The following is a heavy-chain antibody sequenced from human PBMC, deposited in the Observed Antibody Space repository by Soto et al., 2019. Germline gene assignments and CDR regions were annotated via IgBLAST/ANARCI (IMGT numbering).Heavy chain of an antibody. J-gene: IGHJ4*02. Sequence: QVQLVQSGAEVKQPGSSVKVSCKTSGGTFSSYTFSWVRQAPGQGLEWMGGIVPRLGATNYAQKFQGRVTIMADDSASTPYMELSSLRSQDTAVYYCARGTASRGKLVIVAPVDYRGQGTLVTVA. CDR2: IVPRLGAT. D-gene: IGHD2-21*01. V-gene: IGHV1-69*01. CDR3: ARGTASRGKLVIVAPVDY. CDR1: GGTFSSYT.